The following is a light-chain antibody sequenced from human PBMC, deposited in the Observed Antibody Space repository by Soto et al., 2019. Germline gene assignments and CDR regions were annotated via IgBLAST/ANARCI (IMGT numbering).Light chain of an antibody. CDR3: QQSYSTPWT. CDR2: AAS. CDR1: QSISIY. Sequence: DIHMTQSPSSLSASVGDRVTITCRAGQSISIYLNWYQQKPGKAPNVLIYAASSLQSGVPSRFSGSGSGTDFILTISSLQPEDSATYYCQQSYSTPWTFGQGTKVDIK. V-gene: IGKV1-39*01. J-gene: IGKJ1*01.